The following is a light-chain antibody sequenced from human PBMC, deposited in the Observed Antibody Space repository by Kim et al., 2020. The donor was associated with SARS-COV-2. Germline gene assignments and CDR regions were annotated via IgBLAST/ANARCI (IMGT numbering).Light chain of an antibody. CDR3: CSYAGSNTYV. Sequence: GQSITISCTGTSSDGGNYNLVSWYQQHPGKAPKLMIYEVTKRPSGVSNRFFGSKSGNTASLTISGLQAEDEADYYCCSYAGSNTYVFGTGTKVTVL. CDR1: SSDGGNYNL. CDR2: EVT. J-gene: IGLJ1*01. V-gene: IGLV2-23*02.